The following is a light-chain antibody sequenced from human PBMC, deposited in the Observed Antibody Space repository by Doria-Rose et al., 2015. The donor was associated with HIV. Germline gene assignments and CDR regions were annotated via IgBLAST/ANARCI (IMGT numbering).Light chain of an antibody. CDR2: WAS. J-gene: IGKJ3*01. CDR1: QSLLYTSKNY. CDR3: QQYYDTPS. Sequence: TQSPESLGMSLGERATLNCKSNQSLLYTSKNYLAWYQQRPGQPPKLLIYWASTRQSGVLARFSGSGSGTDFTLTISSLEAEDVAVYYCQQYYDTPSFGPGTTVDIQ. V-gene: IGKV4-1*01.